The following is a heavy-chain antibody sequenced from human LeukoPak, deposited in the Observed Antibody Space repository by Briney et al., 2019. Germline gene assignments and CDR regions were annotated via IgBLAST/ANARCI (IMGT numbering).Heavy chain of an antibody. D-gene: IGHD2-15*01. CDR2: IYYNGST. J-gene: IGHJ4*02. Sequence: PSQTLSLTCTVSGGSISSGDYYWSWIRQPPGKGLEWIGYIYYNGSTYYNPSLKSRVTISVDTSKNQFSLKLSSVTAADTAVYYCASLGYCSGGSCYFHDYWGQGTLVTVSS. CDR3: ASLGYCSGGSCYFHDY. V-gene: IGHV4-30-4*01. CDR1: GGSISSGDYY.